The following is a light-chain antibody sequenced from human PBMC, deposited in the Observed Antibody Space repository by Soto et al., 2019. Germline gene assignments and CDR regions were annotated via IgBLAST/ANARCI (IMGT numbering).Light chain of an antibody. V-gene: IGLV4-60*02. Sequence: QSVMTQSSSDSASLGSSVNLTCTLSSGHSSYIIACHQQQPGKARRYLMKLEGSGSYNEGSGVPDLFSSSNSGADRYHTISNLQCEDEAYYYCETWVSNPHTVFGGGTTLTVL. J-gene: IGLJ3*02. CDR2: LEGSGSY. CDR1: SGHSSYI. CDR3: ETWVSNPHTV.